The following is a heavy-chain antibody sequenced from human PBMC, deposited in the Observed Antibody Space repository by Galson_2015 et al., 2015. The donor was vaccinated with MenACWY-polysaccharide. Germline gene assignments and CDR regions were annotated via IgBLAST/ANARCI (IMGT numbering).Heavy chain of an antibody. CDR1: GFTFSSFW. Sequence: SLRLSCAASGFTFSSFWMNWVRQAPGKGLEWVANIKEDGSEYYHVDSVKGRFTISRDNPKSSLYLQMNSLRVEDTAVYYCARISEGSRSQYRAPDSWGQGSLVTVSS. V-gene: IGHV3-7*01. J-gene: IGHJ4*02. CDR3: ARISEGSRSQYRAPDS. D-gene: IGHD3-10*01. CDR2: IKEDGSEY.